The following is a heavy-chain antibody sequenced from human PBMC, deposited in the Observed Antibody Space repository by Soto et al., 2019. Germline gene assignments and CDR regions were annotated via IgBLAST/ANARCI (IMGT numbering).Heavy chain of an antibody. CDR2: IGIGSSTT. Sequence: GGSLRLSCAASGFTFRNYGMNWVRQAPGKGLEWVSYIGIGSSTTYYADSVKGRFTISRDNAKNSLYLQMNSLRAEDTAVYYCARAAPRYCSGGSCYSGRDYWGQGTLVTVSS. CDR3: ARAAPRYCSGGSCYSGRDY. CDR1: GFTFRNYG. D-gene: IGHD2-15*01. J-gene: IGHJ4*02. V-gene: IGHV3-48*01.